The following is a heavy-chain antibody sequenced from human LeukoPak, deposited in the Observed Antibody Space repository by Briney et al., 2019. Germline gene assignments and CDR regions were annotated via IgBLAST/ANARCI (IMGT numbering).Heavy chain of an antibody. D-gene: IGHD5-12*01. CDR3: ARRTATSGSYDY. CDR1: GFTFSSYL. J-gene: IGHJ4*02. Sequence: GGSLRLSCAASGFTFSSYLMSWVRQAPGKGLEWVANIKQDGSEKYYVDSVKGRFTISRDNAKNSLYLQMNSLRAEDTAVYYCARRTATSGSYDYWGQGTLVTVSS. CDR2: IKQDGSEK. V-gene: IGHV3-7*01.